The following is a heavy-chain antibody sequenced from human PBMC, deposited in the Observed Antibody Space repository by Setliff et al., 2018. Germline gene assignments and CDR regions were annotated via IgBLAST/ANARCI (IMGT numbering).Heavy chain of an antibody. V-gene: IGHV4-59*01. CDR2: IDYSGST. J-gene: IGHJ6*04. Sequence: PSETLSLTCTVSGGSISSCYWSWIRQPPGKGLEWIGYIDYSGSTNYNPSLKSRVTISLDTSKNQFSLQLSSVTAADTAVYYCARDGLGAFSLRSMDVWGKGTTVTVSS. CDR3: ARDGLGAFSLRSMDV. D-gene: IGHD3-3*02. CDR1: GGSISSCY.